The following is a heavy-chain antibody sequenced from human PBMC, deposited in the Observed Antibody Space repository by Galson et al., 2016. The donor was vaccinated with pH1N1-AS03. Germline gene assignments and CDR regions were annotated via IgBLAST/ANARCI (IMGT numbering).Heavy chain of an antibody. CDR2: ISGTGGSP. Sequence: SLRLSCAASGFTFSDYAMGWVRQAPGKGLEWLAEISGTGGSPFYADSVKGRVTISRDNSKNTVYLQMTSLIAEDTAVYYCATNALKASVDYWGQGTLVSVSS. D-gene: IGHD1-1*01. J-gene: IGHJ4*02. V-gene: IGHV3-23*01. CDR1: GFTFSDYA. CDR3: ATNALKASVDY.